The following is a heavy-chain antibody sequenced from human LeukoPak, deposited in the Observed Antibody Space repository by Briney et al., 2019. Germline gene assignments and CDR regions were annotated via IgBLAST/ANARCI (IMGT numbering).Heavy chain of an antibody. CDR1: GGSISSGYY. V-gene: IGHV4-38-2*02. Sequence: SETLSLTCTVSGGSISSGYYWGWIRQPPGKGLVWIGSIYHSGSTYYNPSLKNRVTISVDTSKNQFSLKLSSVTAADTAVYYCARDAYRIAAVGAFDIWGQGTMVTVSS. CDR2: IYHSGST. D-gene: IGHD6-13*01. J-gene: IGHJ3*02. CDR3: ARDAYRIAAVGAFDI.